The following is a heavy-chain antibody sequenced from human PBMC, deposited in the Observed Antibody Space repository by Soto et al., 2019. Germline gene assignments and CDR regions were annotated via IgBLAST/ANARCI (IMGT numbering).Heavy chain of an antibody. Sequence: PGESLKISCKGSGYSFTSYWIGWVRQMPGKGLEWMGIIYPGDSDTRYSPSFQGQVTISADKSISTAYLQWSSLKASDTAMYYCARAIGYCSGGSCYNPDYYYYGMDVWGQGTTVTVSS. J-gene: IGHJ6*02. V-gene: IGHV5-51*01. D-gene: IGHD2-15*01. CDR3: ARAIGYCSGGSCYNPDYYYYGMDV. CDR1: GYSFTSYW. CDR2: IYPGDSDT.